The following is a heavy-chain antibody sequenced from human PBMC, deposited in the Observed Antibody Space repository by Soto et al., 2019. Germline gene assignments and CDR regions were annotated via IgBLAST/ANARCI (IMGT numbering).Heavy chain of an antibody. CDR3: ARDTGTYYDFWSGPPIYYCMDV. Sequence: ASVKVSCKASGYTFTGYYMHWVRQAPGQGLEWMGWINPNSGGTNYAQKFQGWVTMTRDTSISTAYMELSRLRSDDTAVYYCARDTGTYYDFWSGPPIYYCMDVWGQGTTVTVSS. CDR2: INPNSGGT. D-gene: IGHD3-3*01. CDR1: GYTFTGYY. V-gene: IGHV1-2*04. J-gene: IGHJ6*02.